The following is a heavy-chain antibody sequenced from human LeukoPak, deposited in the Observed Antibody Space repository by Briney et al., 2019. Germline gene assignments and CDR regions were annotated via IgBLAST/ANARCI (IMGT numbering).Heavy chain of an antibody. Sequence: KPSETLSLTCAVSGYSISSGYYWGWIRQPPGKGLEWIGSIYHSGSTYCNPPLKSRVTISVDTSKNQFSLKLSSVTAADTAVYYCAIRSAYYDFWSGTGRYYFDYWGQGTLVTVSS. CDR1: GYSISSGYY. J-gene: IGHJ4*02. V-gene: IGHV4-38-2*01. CDR3: AIRSAYYDFWSGTGRYYFDY. CDR2: IYHSGST. D-gene: IGHD3-3*01.